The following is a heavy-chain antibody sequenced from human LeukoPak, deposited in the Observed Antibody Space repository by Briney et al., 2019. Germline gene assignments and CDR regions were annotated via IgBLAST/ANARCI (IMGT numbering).Heavy chain of an antibody. CDR3: ARSAEPFYYGSESHHALDY. D-gene: IGHD3-10*01. CDR2: ISYTGITI. J-gene: IGHJ4*02. Sequence: PGGSLRLSCAASGFTFSDYYMSWIRQAPGKGLEWVSHISYTGITIYYADSVKGRFTISRDNAKNSLYLQMNSLRAEDTAVYYCARSAEPFYYGSESHHALDYWGQGTLVTVSS. CDR1: GFTFSDYY. V-gene: IGHV3-11*01.